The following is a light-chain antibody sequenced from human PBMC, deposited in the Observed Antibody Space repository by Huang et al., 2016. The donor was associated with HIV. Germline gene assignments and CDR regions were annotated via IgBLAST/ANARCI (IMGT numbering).Light chain of an antibody. J-gene: IGKJ1*01. Sequence: DIQMTQSPSTLSAFIGDRVTTTCRASQNINSWLAWYQQKPGKAPKLLIYKISSLQRGVPSRFSGSGSGTEFILTISSLQPDDVGTYYCQYGETFGQGTKVEIK. CDR1: QNINSW. V-gene: IGKV1-5*03. CDR2: KIS. CDR3: QYGET.